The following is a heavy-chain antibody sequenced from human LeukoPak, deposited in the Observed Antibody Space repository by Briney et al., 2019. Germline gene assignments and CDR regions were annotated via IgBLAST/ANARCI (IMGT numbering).Heavy chain of an antibody. CDR2: ISHDGSNK. V-gene: IGHV3-30-3*01. Sequence: GGSLRLSCAASGFTFSSHAMHWVRQAPGKGLEWVAGISHDGSNKYYADSVRGRFTISRDNSKNTMYLQMNSLRVEDTAVYYCARDPRSFYYDGSGYPTYFDYWGQGTLVTVSS. D-gene: IGHD3-22*01. CDR3: ARDPRSFYYDGSGYPTYFDY. CDR1: GFTFSSHA. J-gene: IGHJ4*02.